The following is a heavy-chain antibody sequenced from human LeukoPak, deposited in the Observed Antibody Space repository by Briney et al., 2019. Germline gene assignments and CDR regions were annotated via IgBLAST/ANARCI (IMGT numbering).Heavy chain of an antibody. CDR3: ARGATISETGYFDF. D-gene: IGHD5-24*01. V-gene: IGHV4-34*01. CDR1: GGSFSRYY. Sequence: SETLSLTCAVYGGSFSRYYWSWIRQSPGKGLEWIAEIDHRGDTNYNPSVKSRVTISVDTSKHQFSLKMRSLSAADTALYYCARGATISETGYFDFWGQGTLVTVSS. CDR2: IDHRGDT. J-gene: IGHJ4*03.